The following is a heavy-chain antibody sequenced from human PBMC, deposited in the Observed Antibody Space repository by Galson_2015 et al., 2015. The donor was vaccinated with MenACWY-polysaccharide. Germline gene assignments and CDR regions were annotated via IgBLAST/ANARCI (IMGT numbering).Heavy chain of an antibody. CDR2: IIPIFGTA. V-gene: IGHV1-69*13. J-gene: IGHJ5*02. Sequence: SVKVSCKASGGTFSSYAISWVRQAPGQGLEWMGGIIPIFGTANYAQKFQGRVTITADESTSTAYIELSSLRSEDTAVYYCARADYDILTGPFDPWGQGTLVTVSS. CDR1: GGTFSSYA. D-gene: IGHD3-9*01. CDR3: ARADYDILTGPFDP.